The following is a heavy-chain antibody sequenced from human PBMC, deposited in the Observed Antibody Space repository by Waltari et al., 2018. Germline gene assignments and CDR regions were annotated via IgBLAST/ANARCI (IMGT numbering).Heavy chain of an antibody. CDR1: GDSITSGDSY. J-gene: IGHJ1*01. V-gene: IGHV4-30-4*08. Sequence: QVQLQESGPGLVKPSQTLSLSCTASGDSITSGDSYWSWIRQPPGKGLEWIGNFYYTGSTYYNPSLESRVSISVDTSNKQFSPKLRSVTAADTAIYFCARDDYGDYSGRFFQHWGQGALVTVSS. CDR3: ARDDYGDYSGRFFQH. D-gene: IGHD4-17*01. CDR2: FYYTGST.